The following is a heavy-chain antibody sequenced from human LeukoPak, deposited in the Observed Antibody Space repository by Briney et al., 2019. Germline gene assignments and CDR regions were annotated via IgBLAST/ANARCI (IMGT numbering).Heavy chain of an antibody. CDR1: GFAFSTYD. CDR3: ARGYVHAFDI. J-gene: IGHJ3*02. CDR2: IGIAGDT. D-gene: IGHD5-12*01. V-gene: IGHV3-13*04. Sequence: GGSLRPSCAASGFAFSTYDMHWVRQPTGKGLEWVSAIGIAGDTYYPGSVKGRFTISRENAKNSLYLQMNSLRAGDTAVYYCARGYVHAFDIWGQGTMVTVSS.